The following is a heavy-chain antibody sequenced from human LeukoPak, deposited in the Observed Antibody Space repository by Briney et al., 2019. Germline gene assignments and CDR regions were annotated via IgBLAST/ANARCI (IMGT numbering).Heavy chain of an antibody. Sequence: GGSLRLSCAASGFTFSSYAMSWVRQAPGKGLERVSAISGSGGSTYYADSVKGRFTISRDNSKNTLYLQMNSLRAEDTAVYCCAKAGLRYFDWSEAIDYWGQGTLVTVSS. J-gene: IGHJ4*02. CDR1: GFTFSSYA. CDR3: AKAGLRYFDWSEAIDY. V-gene: IGHV3-23*01. CDR2: ISGSGGST. D-gene: IGHD3-9*01.